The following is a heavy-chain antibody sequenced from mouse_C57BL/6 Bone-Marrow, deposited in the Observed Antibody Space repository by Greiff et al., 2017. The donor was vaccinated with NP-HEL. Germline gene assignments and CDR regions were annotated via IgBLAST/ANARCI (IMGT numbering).Heavy chain of an antibody. CDR3: ARDHYGGSYGDFDY. CDR2: ISDGGSYT. Sequence: EVQRVESGGGLVKPGGSLKLSCAASGFTFSSYAMSWVRQTPEKRLEWVATISDGGSYTYYPDNIKGRFIISRANAKHTLYLQMSHLKSEDTALYYCARDHYGGSYGDFDYWGQGTTLTVSS. V-gene: IGHV5-4*01. J-gene: IGHJ2*01. CDR1: GFTFSSYA. D-gene: IGHD1-1*01.